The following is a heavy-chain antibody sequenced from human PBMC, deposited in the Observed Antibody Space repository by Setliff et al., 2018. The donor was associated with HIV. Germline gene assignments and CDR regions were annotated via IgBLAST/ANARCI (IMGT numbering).Heavy chain of an antibody. D-gene: IGHD6-13*01. CDR1: DYTFTTYW. CDR2: IYPEDSNI. V-gene: IGHV5-51*01. J-gene: IGHJ3*02. Sequence: GESLTISCKAVDYTFTTYWIGWVRRMPGEGLEWMGIIYPEDSNIKYNPSFQNQVTISADKSISTAYLQVHNLKASDTATYYCARRDGRSMNAFEIWGPGTMVTVSS. CDR3: ARRDGRSMNAFEI.